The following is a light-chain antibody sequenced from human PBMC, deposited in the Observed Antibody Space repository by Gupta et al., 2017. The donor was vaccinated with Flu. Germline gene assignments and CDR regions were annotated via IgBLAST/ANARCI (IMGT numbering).Light chain of an antibody. J-gene: IGKJ3*01. CDR3: QQYYSYPFT. V-gene: IGKV1-8*01. CDR1: QGISSY. Sequence: PSAYTASTGDRVTITCRASQGISSYLAWYQQKPGKAPKLLIYAASTLQSGVPSRFSGSGSGTDFTLTISCLQSEDVASYYCQQYYSYPFTFGPGTKVDIK. CDR2: AAS.